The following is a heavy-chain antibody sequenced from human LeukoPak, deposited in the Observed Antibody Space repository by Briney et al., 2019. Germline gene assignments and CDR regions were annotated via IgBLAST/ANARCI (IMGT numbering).Heavy chain of an antibody. CDR3: ARDYSSSTYYYMDV. J-gene: IGHJ6*03. Sequence: ASVKVSCKASGYTFTGYYMHWVRQAPGQGLEWMGWINPNSGGTNYAQKFQGRVTMTRDTSISTAYMELSRLRSDDTAVYYCARDYSSSTYYYMDVWGKGTTVTVSS. D-gene: IGHD6-6*01. CDR1: GYTFTGYY. V-gene: IGHV1-2*02. CDR2: INPNSGGT.